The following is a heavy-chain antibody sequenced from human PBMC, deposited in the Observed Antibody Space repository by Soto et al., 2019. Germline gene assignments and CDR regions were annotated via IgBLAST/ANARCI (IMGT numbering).Heavy chain of an antibody. D-gene: IGHD3-10*01. CDR3: ARVRFYYGSGRPWFDP. V-gene: IGHV4-39*07. CDR2: IYYSGST. CDR1: GGSISSSSYY. Sequence: SETLSLTCTVSGGSISSSSYYWGWIRQPPGKGLEWIGSIYYSGSTNYNPSLKSRVTISVDTSKNQFSLKLSSVTAADTAVYYCARVRFYYGSGRPWFDPWGQGTLVTVS. J-gene: IGHJ5*02.